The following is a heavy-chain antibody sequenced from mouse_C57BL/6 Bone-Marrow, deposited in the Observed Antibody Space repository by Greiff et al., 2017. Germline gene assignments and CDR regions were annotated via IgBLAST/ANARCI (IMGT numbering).Heavy chain of an antibody. CDR2: IRLKSDNYAT. Sequence: EVHLVESGGGLVQPGGSMKLSCVASGFTFSNYWMNWVRQSPEKGLEWVAQIRLKSDNYATHYAESVKGRFTISRDDSKNSVYLQMNNLRAEDTGIYYCTLAAQATDYWGQGTTLTVAS. D-gene: IGHD3-2*02. CDR3: TLAAQATDY. V-gene: IGHV6-3*01. J-gene: IGHJ2*01. CDR1: GFTFSNYW.